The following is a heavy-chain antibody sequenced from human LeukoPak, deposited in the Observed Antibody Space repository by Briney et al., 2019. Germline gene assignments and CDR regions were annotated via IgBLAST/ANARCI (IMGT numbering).Heavy chain of an antibody. Sequence: GGSLRLSCASSGFTFSNYWMSWVRQAPGNGLEWVANMKEDGSEKDYVDSVKGRFTISRDNAKNSLYLQMNSLRAEDTAIYYCARDWGAAGLWDYWGQGTLVTVSS. CDR2: MKEDGSEK. J-gene: IGHJ4*02. D-gene: IGHD6-13*01. CDR1: GFTFSNYW. CDR3: ARDWGAAGLWDY. V-gene: IGHV3-7*03.